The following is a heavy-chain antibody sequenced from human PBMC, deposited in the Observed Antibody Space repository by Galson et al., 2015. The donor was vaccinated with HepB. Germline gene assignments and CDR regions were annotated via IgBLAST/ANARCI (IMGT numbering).Heavy chain of an antibody. J-gene: IGHJ4*02. V-gene: IGHV3-23*01. CDR2: ISDGGGST. CDR3: AIQASGYYAPFDY. D-gene: IGHD3-22*01. Sequence: SLRLSCAASGFTFGSYAMNWVRQAPGKGPEWVSAISDGGGSTYYADSVRGRFTISRDNSKNTLYLQMNSLRPEDTAVYYCAIQASGYYAPFDYWGRGTPVTVSS. CDR1: GFTFGSYA.